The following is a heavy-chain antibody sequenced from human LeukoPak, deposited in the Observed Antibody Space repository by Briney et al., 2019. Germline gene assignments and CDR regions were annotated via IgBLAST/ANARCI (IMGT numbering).Heavy chain of an antibody. J-gene: IGHJ4*02. CDR1: GFSFSTSA. Sequence: GGSLRLSCAASGFSFSTSAMTWVRQAPGKGLEWVSVISSSGGNTKYADSVKGRFTISRDNSKNTLYLQMNSLRAEDTAVYYCARDHSSWYYFDYWGQGTLVTVSS. D-gene: IGHD6-13*01. CDR2: ISSSGGNT. V-gene: IGHV3-23*01. CDR3: ARDHSSWYYFDY.